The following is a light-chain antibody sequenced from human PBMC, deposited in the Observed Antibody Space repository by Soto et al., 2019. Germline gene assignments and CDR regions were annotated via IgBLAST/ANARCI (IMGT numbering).Light chain of an antibody. CDR2: RNN. J-gene: IGLJ3*02. CDR3: AAWDDSLSGRV. V-gene: IGLV1-47*01. CDR1: SSNIGSDY. Sequence: QAVVTQPPSVSGTPGQRVTISCSGSSSNIGSDYVYWFQQLPGTAPKVLIYRNNQRPSGVPERFSGSKSGTSASLAISGLRSEDEADYYCAAWDDSLSGRVFGGGTKLTDL.